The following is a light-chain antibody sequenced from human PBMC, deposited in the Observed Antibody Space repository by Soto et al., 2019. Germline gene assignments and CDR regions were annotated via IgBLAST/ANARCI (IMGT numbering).Light chain of an antibody. Sequence: DIVMTQSPLSLPVTPGEPASISCRSSQSLVHSNGYNYLDWYLQKPGQSPQLLIYLGSNRASGVPDRFSGSGSGTDFTLKISRVEAEDVGVYYCMQGTHWPITFGQGTRLEI. V-gene: IGKV2-28*01. CDR1: QSLVHSNGYNY. CDR2: LGS. J-gene: IGKJ5*01. CDR3: MQGTHWPIT.